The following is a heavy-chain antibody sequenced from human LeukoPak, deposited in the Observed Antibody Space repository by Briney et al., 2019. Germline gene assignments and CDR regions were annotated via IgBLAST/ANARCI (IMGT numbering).Heavy chain of an antibody. CDR1: GGTFSSYA. CDR3: AREVSNYGYDY. Sequence: ASVKVSCKASGGTFSSYAISWVRQAPGQGHEWMGGIIPIFGTANYAQKFQGRVTITADESTSTAYMELSSLRSEDTAVYYCAREVSNYGYDYWGQGTLVTVSS. J-gene: IGHJ4*02. D-gene: IGHD4-11*01. CDR2: IIPIFGTA. V-gene: IGHV1-69*01.